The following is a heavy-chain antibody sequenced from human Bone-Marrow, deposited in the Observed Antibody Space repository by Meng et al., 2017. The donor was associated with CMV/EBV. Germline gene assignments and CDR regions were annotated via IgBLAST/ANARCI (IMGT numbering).Heavy chain of an antibody. D-gene: IGHD3-10*01. V-gene: IGHV1-8*01. Sequence: QVQLVQSGAEVRTPGATVMVSCKTSGYTFTSYDVHWVRQATGQGLEWMGWMNPNSGNTGYLQKFQDRVTMTRNTSISNAYMELSSMTSEDTAIYYCARFASGSSTNWGQGTLVTVSS. CDR3: ARFASGSSTN. CDR2: MNPNSGNT. J-gene: IGHJ4*02. CDR1: GYTFTSYD.